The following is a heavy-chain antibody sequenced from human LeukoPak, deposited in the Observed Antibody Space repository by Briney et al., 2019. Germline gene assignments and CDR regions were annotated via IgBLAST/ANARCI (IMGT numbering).Heavy chain of an antibody. CDR1: GLTVSRNY. D-gene: IGHD2-21*02. CDR3: AKDPGLGGDRDY. V-gene: IGHV3-66*02. Sequence: GGSLRPSCAASGLTVSRNYMSWVRQAPGKGLEWVSVIYSGGSTYYADSVKGRFTISTDKSKNTAYLQMNSLSVEDTAVYYCAKDPGLGGDRDYWGQGTLVTVSS. J-gene: IGHJ4*02. CDR2: IYSGGST.